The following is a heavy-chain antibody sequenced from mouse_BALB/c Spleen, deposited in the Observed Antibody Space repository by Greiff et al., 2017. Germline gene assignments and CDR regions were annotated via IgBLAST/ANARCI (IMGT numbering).Heavy chain of an antibody. J-gene: IGHJ2*01. CDR1: GYAFTNYL. CDR3: ARWGYGSSY. V-gene: IGHV1-54*01. CDR2: INPGSGGT. D-gene: IGHD1-1*01. Sequence: QVQLKQSGAELVRPGTSVKVSCKASGYAFTNYLIEWVKQRPGQGLEWIGVINPGSGGTNYNEKFKGKATLTADKSSSTAYMQLSSLTSDDSAVYFCARWGYGSSYWGQGTTLTVSS.